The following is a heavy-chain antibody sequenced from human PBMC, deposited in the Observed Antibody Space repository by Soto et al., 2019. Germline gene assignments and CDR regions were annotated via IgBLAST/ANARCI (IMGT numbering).Heavy chain of an antibody. CDR1: GGSISSSSYY. CDR3: ARRNIVATTPFDY. J-gene: IGHJ4*02. CDR2: IYYSGST. V-gene: IGHV4-39*01. Sequence: SETLSLTCTVSGGSISSSSYYWGWIRQPPGKGLEWFGSIYYSGSTYYNPSLKSRVTISVDTSKNQFSLKLGSVTAADTAVYYCARRNIVATTPFDYWGQGTLVTVSS. D-gene: IGHD5-12*01.